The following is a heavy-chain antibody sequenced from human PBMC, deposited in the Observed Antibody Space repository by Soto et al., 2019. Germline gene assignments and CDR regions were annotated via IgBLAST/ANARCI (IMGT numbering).Heavy chain of an antibody. CDR1: GFIFSSYS. CDR3: VRVNYYYMDV. V-gene: IGHV3-48*01. J-gene: IGHJ6*03. CDR2: ISTNSKTI. Sequence: GGSLRLSCAASGFIFSSYSMNWVLQAPGKGLKWVSYISTNSKTIYYADSVKGRFTISRDNAKNSLYLQMSSLGAEDTAVYYCVRVNYYYMDVWGKGTTVTVSS.